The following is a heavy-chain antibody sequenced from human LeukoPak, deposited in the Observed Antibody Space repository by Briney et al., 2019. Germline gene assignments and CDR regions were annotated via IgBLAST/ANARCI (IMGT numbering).Heavy chain of an antibody. CDR3: ARVKYDNTGYLDHYYMDV. V-gene: IGHV4-4*07. Sequence: SETLSLTCTVSGGSISNYYWSWIRQPAGKGLEWIGRIYTSASTNYNPSLKSRVTLSVDASKNQFSLRLSSLTAADTAVYYCARVKYDNTGYLDHYYMDVWGNGTTVTVSS. J-gene: IGHJ6*03. CDR1: GGSISNYY. D-gene: IGHD3-22*01. CDR2: IYTSAST.